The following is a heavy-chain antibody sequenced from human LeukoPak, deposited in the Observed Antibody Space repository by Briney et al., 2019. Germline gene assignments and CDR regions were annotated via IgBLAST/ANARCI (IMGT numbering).Heavy chain of an antibody. CDR2: INGGGGAT. CDR3: ARGRGLGVVSPYFDY. V-gene: IGHV3-23*01. J-gene: IGHJ4*02. D-gene: IGHD3-3*01. Sequence: GGSLRLSCAASGFTFSNYAMSWVRQAPGRGLNWVSSINGGGGATVYADSVKGRFTISRDNSRNTLYLQMDSLRAEDTAVYYCARGRGLGVVSPYFDYWGQGTLVTVSS. CDR1: GFTFSNYA.